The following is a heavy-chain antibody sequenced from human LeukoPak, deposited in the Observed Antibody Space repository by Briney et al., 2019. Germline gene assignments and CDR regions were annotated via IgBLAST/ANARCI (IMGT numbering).Heavy chain of an antibody. V-gene: IGHV3-53*01. CDR1: GFTFNAYA. CDR3: ARDKKVNTAMASFYYGMDV. Sequence: PGRSLRLSCAASGFTFNAYAMHWVRQAPGKGLEWVSVIYSGGSTYYADSVKGRFTISRDNSKNTLYLQMNSLRAEDTAVYYCARDKKVNTAMASFYYGMDVWGQGTTVTVSS. CDR2: IYSGGST. J-gene: IGHJ6*02. D-gene: IGHD5-18*01.